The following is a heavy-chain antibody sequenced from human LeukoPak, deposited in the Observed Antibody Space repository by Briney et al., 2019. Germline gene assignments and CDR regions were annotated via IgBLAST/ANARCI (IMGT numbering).Heavy chain of an antibody. CDR3: AKDRGQIAVAEDY. Sequence: GGSLRLSCAASGFTFSNYGMHWVRQAPGKGLEWVSAISGSGGSTYYADSVKGRFTISRDNSKNTLYLQMNSLRAEDTAVYYCAKDRGQIAVAEDYWGQGTLVTVSS. D-gene: IGHD6-19*01. V-gene: IGHV3-23*01. CDR1: GFTFSNYG. CDR2: ISGSGGST. J-gene: IGHJ4*02.